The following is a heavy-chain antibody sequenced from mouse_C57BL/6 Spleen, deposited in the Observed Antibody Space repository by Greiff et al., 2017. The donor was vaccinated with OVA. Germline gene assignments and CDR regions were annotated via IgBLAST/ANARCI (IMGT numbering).Heavy chain of an antibody. CDR2: ISNGGGST. CDR1: GFTFSDYY. CDR3: ARHYYVSGWCFDV. Sequence: EVQLVESGGGLVQPGGSLKLSCAASGFTFSDYYMYWVRQTPEKRLEWVAYISNGGGSTYYPDTVKGRFTISRDNAKNTLYLQMSRLKSEDPAMEYCARHYYVSGWCFDVWGTGTTVTVSS. D-gene: IGHD1-1*01. J-gene: IGHJ1*03. V-gene: IGHV5-12*01.